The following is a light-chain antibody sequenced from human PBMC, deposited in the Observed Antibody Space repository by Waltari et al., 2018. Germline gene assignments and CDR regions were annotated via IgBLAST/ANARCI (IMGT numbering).Light chain of an antibody. CDR1: QSISRY. CDR3: LQYDNWPPWT. Sequence: DIQMTQSPSSLSASVGDRVTITCRASQSISRYLNWYQQKPGKAPKLLIYAASSLQSGGPSRFSGSGSGTDFTLTISSLQPEDFAVYFCLQYDNWPPWTFGQGTAVEVK. CDR2: AAS. V-gene: IGKV1-39*01. J-gene: IGKJ1*01.